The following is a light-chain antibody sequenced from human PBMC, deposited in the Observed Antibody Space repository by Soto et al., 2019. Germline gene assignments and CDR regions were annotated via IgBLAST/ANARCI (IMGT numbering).Light chain of an antibody. J-gene: IGKJ1*01. CDR3: QQYGSSHPWT. Sequence: EIVLTQSPGTLSLSPGERATLSCRASQSVSSSYLAWYQQKPGQAPRLLIYGASSSATGIPDRFSGSGSGTDFTLTISRLETEAFAVYYCQQYGSSHPWTFGHGTKVEIK. V-gene: IGKV3-20*01. CDR2: GAS. CDR1: QSVSSSY.